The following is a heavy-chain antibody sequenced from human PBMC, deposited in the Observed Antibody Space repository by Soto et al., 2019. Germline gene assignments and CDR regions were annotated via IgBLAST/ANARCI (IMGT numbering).Heavy chain of an antibody. CDR1: GGAMSRYS. Sequence: FETLSLTCIISGGAMSRYSCHWLRQPPGKGLEWIAYMYYSGTTDYNPSLKSRVSMSLDSSTNQFSLRLSSVTAADTAVYFCARGPTLTTDFWGRGILVTVSS. CDR3: ARGPTLTTDF. J-gene: IGHJ4*02. V-gene: IGHV4-59*01. CDR2: MYYSGTT. D-gene: IGHD4-17*01.